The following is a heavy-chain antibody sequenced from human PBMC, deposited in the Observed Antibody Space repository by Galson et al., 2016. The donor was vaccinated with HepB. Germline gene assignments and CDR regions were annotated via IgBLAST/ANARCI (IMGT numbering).Heavy chain of an antibody. CDR2: ISHDSGSE. J-gene: IGHJ4*02. D-gene: IGHD5-12*01. V-gene: IGHV3-23*01. CDR1: GFTFSTYA. CDR3: VNRAEYSGLDNGFQY. Sequence: SLRLSCAGSGFTFSTYAMSWVRQAPGKGLEWVSGISHDSGSEFYGDSVKGRFTIYRDNSKNTVYLELNSLTPEDTAIYYCVNRAEYSGLDNGFQYWGRGTLVTVSS.